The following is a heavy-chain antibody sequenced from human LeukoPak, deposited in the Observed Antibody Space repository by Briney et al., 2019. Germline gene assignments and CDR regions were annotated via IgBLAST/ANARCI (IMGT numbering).Heavy chain of an antibody. CDR1: GFTFSSYG. D-gene: IGHD6-19*01. V-gene: IGHV3-23*01. CDR3: ARDSRAVAADFDY. J-gene: IGHJ4*02. CDR2: ISGSGGST. Sequence: PGGSLRLSCAASGFTFSSYGMSWVRQAPGKGLEWVSAISGSGGSTYYADSVKGRFTISRDNSKNSLYLQMNSLRAEDTAEYFCARDSRAVAADFDYWGQGTLVTVSS.